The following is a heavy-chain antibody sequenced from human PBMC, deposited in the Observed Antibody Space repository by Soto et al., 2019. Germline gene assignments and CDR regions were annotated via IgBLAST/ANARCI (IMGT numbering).Heavy chain of an antibody. J-gene: IGHJ4*02. V-gene: IGHV3-21*01. Sequence: EVQLVESGGGLVKPGGSLRLSCAASGFTFSIYTMNWVRQAPGKGLEWGSSISSSSAYIYYADSVKGRFTIARDNAKNSLYLQMNSLRAEDTAVYYCAREGSTGWGGDYWGQGALVTVSS. CDR2: ISSSSAYI. CDR3: AREGSTGWGGDY. CDR1: GFTFSIYT. D-gene: IGHD6-19*01.